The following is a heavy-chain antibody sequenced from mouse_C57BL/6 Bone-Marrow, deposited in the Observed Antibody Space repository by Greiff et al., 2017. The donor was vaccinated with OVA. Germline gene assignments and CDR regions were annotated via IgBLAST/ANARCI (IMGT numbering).Heavy chain of an antibody. CDR1: GYTFTGYW. Sequence: QVQLQQSGAELMKPGESLKLSCKATGYTFTGYWIEWVKQRPGQGLEWIGEILPGRGRTNYTEYLKGKGTFTADTYTNTVYMQLSSLTTEDSAIYCCATPECYWGQGTTLTVSS. V-gene: IGHV1-9*01. CDR3: ATPECY. CDR2: ILPGRGRT. J-gene: IGHJ2*01.